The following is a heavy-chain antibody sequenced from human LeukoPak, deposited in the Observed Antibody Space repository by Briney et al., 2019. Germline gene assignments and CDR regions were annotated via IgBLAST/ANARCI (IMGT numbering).Heavy chain of an antibody. CDR3: AKVQSSLWLQTFDY. CDR1: GFTFSSYW. V-gene: IGHV3-74*01. J-gene: IGHJ4*02. CDR2: INSDGSST. Sequence: AGGSLRLSCAASGFTFSSYWMHWVRQAPGKGLVWVSRINSDGSSTSYADSVKGRFTISRDNSKNTLYVQINSLRAEDTAVYYCAKVQSSLWLQTFDYWGQGTLVTVSS. D-gene: IGHD5-24*01.